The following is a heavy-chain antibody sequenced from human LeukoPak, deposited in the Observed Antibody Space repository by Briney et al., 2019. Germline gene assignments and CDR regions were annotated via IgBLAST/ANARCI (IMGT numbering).Heavy chain of an antibody. CDR1: GGSISSSSYY. V-gene: IGHV4-39*01. J-gene: IGHJ4*02. CDR2: IYYSGST. D-gene: IGHD3-16*01. CDR3: ASDATRGGAKFVDY. Sequence: SETLSLTCTVSGGSISSSSYYWGWIRQPPGKGLEWIGSIYYSGSTYYNPSLKSRVTISVDTSKNQFSLKLSSVTAADTAVYYCASDATRGGAKFVDYWGQGTLVTVSS.